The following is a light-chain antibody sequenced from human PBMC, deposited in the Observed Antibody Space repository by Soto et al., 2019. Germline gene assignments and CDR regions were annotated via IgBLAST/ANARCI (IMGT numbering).Light chain of an antibody. J-gene: IGKJ4*01. CDR2: DAS. V-gene: IGKV3-11*01. CDR1: QSVSNY. Sequence: EIVLTQSPTTLSLSPGERATLSCRASQSVSNYFAWYQQKPGQAPRLLIYDASTRAADIPARFSGRGSGTDFTLIISCLEPEAFAVYYCQQRSAWLLVFGGGTKVELK. CDR3: QQRSAWLLV.